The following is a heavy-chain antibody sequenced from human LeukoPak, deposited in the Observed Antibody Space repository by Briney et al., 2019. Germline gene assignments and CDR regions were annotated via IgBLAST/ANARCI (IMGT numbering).Heavy chain of an antibody. CDR3: ARGRRIAAAGLYYFDY. Sequence: PGGSLRLSRAASGFTFSSYSMNWVRQAPGKGLEWVSSISSSSSYIYYADSVKGRFTISRDNAKNSLYLQMNSLRAEDTAVYYCARGRRIAAAGLYYFDYWGQGTLVAVSS. CDR1: GFTFSSYS. D-gene: IGHD6-13*01. J-gene: IGHJ4*02. V-gene: IGHV3-21*01. CDR2: ISSSSSYI.